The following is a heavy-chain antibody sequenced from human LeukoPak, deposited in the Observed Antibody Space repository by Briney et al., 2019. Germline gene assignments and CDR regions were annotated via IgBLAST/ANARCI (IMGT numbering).Heavy chain of an antibody. D-gene: IGHD5-24*01. J-gene: IGHJ6*03. CDR3: ARHGLDGYKAAGYYYYMDV. CDR2: INHSGST. Sequence: SKTLSLTCAVYGGSFSGYYWSWIRQPPGKGLEWIGEINHSGSTNYNPSLKSRVTISVDTSKNQFSLKLSSVTAADTAVYYCARHGLDGYKAAGYYYYMDVWGKGTTVTISS. V-gene: IGHV4-34*01. CDR1: GGSFSGYY.